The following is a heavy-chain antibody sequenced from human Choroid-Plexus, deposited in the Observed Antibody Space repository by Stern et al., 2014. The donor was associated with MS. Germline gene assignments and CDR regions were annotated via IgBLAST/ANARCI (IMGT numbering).Heavy chain of an antibody. J-gene: IGHJ4*02. CDR1: GFTFNYYA. CDR3: AKDRWGDGYPIFDY. V-gene: IGHV3-30*18. D-gene: IGHD5-24*01. Sequence: QVQLVESGGGVVQPGRSLRLSCAASGFTFNYYAMHWVRQAPGKGLEWVASTSYDGSNQNYADSVKGRFTISRDNSKNTLYLQMNSLRAADAAVYYCAKDRWGDGYPIFDYWGQGTVVTVSS. CDR2: TSYDGSNQ.